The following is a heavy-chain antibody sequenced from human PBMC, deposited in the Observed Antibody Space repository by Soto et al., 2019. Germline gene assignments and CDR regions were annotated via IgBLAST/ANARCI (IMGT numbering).Heavy chain of an antibody. J-gene: IGHJ4*02. CDR3: ARRGTYYGSGSYHFDS. D-gene: IGHD3-10*01. CDR1: GFTFSSYA. V-gene: IGHV3-30-3*01. CDR2: ISYDGSNK. Sequence: QVQLVESGGGVVQPGRSLRVSCAASGFTFSSYAMQWVRQAPGKGLEWVAVISYDGSNKHYADSVKGRFTISRDNSKNTVYLKMDSLRADDTAVYYCARRGTYYGSGSYHFDSWGQGTLVTVSS.